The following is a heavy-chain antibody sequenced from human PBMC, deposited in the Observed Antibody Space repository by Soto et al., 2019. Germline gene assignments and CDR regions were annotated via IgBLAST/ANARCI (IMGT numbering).Heavy chain of an antibody. D-gene: IGHD2-21*02. CDR1: GGSISSGDYY. J-gene: IGHJ3*02. Sequence: QVQLQESGPGLVKPSQTLSLTCTVSGGSISSGDYYWSWIRQPPGKGLEWIGYIYYSGSTYYNPSLKSRVTISVDTSKNQFSLKLSSVTAADTAVYYCAREGCGGDCSLPGPDAFDIWGQGTMVTVSS. V-gene: IGHV4-30-4*01. CDR2: IYYSGST. CDR3: AREGCGGDCSLPGPDAFDI.